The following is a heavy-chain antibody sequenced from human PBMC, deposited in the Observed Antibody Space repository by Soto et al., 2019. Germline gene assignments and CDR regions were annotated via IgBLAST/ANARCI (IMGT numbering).Heavy chain of an antibody. D-gene: IGHD3-16*02. Sequence: QVQLVQSGAEVKKPGSSVKVSCKASGGTFSSYAISWVRQAPGQGLEWMGGIIPIFGTANYAQKFQGRVTITADKSTSTAYMELSSLRSEDTAVYYCARRAAYDYVWGSYRLGEYYYYGMDVWGQGTTVTVSS. V-gene: IGHV1-69*06. CDR1: GGTFSSYA. CDR2: IIPIFGTA. CDR3: ARRAAYDYVWGSYRLGEYYYYGMDV. J-gene: IGHJ6*02.